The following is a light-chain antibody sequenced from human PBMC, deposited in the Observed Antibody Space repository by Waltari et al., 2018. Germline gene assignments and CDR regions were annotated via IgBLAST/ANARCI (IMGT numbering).Light chain of an antibody. CDR1: ESIASNY. CDR2: DTS. CDR3: QQYGGSPT. Sequence: EIVLTQSPATLSLSPGERATLSPRASESIASNYFAWYQHRPGLPPRLLIHDTSMRATGIPDRFSGAGSGTDFTLTISRLEPEDFAVYYCQQYGGSPTFGQGTKVEIK. J-gene: IGKJ1*01. V-gene: IGKV3D-20*01.